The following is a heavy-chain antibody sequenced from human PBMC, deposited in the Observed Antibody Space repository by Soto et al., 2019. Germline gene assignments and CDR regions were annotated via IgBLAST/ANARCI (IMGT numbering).Heavy chain of an antibody. CDR1: GGSISSYY. V-gene: IGHV4-59*01. D-gene: IGHD3-22*01. CDR3: ARTLGYLLDPVVVITPSPYYYYYYGMDV. CDR2: IYYSGST. Sequence: SETLSLTCTVSGGSISSYYWSWIRQPPGKGLEWIGYIYYSGSTNYNPSLKSRVTISVDTSKNQFSLKLSSVTAADTAVYYCARTLGYLLDPVVVITPSPYYYYYYGMDVWGQGTTVTVSS. J-gene: IGHJ6*02.